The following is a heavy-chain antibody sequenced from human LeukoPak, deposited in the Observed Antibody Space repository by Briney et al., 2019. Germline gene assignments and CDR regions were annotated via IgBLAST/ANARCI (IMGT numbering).Heavy chain of an antibody. D-gene: IGHD3-22*01. CDR1: GFTFSSYE. J-gene: IGHJ4*02. Sequence: PGGSLRLSCAASGFTFSSYEMNWVRQAPGKGLEWVSYISSSGSTIYYADSVKGRFTISRDNAKNSPYLQMNSLRAEDTAVYYCARETYYYDSSGYYGVDYWGQGTLVTDSS. V-gene: IGHV3-48*03. CDR3: ARETYYYDSSGYYGVDY. CDR2: ISSSGSTI.